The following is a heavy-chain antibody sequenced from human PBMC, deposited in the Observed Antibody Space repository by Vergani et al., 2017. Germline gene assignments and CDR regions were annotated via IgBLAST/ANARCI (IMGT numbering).Heavy chain of an antibody. D-gene: IGHD3-16*02. CDR3: ARGSIMITFGGVIATQNYGMDV. CDR2: IKQDGSEK. V-gene: IGHV3-7*03. J-gene: IGHJ6*02. CDR1: GFTFSSYW. Sequence: EVQLVESGGGLVQPGGSLRLSCAASGFTFSSYWMSWIRQAPGKGLEWVANIKQDGSEKYYVDSVKGRFTISRDNAKNSLYLQMTSLRAEDTAVYYCARGSIMITFGGVIATQNYGMDVWGQGTTVTVSS.